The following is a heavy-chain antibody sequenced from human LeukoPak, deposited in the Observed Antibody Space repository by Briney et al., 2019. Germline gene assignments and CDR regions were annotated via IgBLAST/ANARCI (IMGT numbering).Heavy chain of an antibody. D-gene: IGHD2-2*01. Sequence: GGSLRLSCAASGFTFRSYSMNWVRQAPGKGLEWVSCISSSSSYIYYADSVKGRFTISRDNAKNSLYLQMNSLRAEDTAVYYCAREAGYCSSTGCYSPVPDYWGQGTLVTVSS. CDR3: AREAGYCSSTGCYSPVPDY. CDR2: ISSSSSYI. CDR1: GFTFRSYS. J-gene: IGHJ4*02. V-gene: IGHV3-21*01.